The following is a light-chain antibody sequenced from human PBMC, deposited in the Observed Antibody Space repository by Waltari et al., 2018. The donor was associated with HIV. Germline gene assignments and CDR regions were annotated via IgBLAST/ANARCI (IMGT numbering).Light chain of an antibody. CDR2: AAS. V-gene: IGKV1-39*01. J-gene: IGKJ1*01. CDR3: QQSDSTPWT. Sequence: DIQMTQSPSSLSASIGDRVTITCRASQSISSSLNWYQQKPGEAPKVLIYAASSLQSGVPSRFSGSGSGTDFTLTISSLQPEDFATYYCQQSDSTPWTFGRGTKVEIK. CDR1: QSISSS.